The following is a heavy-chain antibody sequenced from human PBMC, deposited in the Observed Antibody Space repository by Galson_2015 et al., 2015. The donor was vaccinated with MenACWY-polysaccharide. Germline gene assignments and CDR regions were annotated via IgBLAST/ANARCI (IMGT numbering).Heavy chain of an antibody. CDR3: AKDRQWKDYYDSSGYCWGGDAFDI. J-gene: IGHJ3*02. Sequence: SLRLSCAASGFTFSSYGMHWVRQAPGKGLEWVAAISYDGSNKYYSDSVKGRFTISRDNSKNTLYPHMNSLRAEDTAVYYCAKDRQWKDYYDSSGYCWGGDAFDIWGHGTMVTVSS. CDR1: GFTFSSYG. D-gene: IGHD3-22*01. CDR2: ISYDGSNK. V-gene: IGHV3-30*18.